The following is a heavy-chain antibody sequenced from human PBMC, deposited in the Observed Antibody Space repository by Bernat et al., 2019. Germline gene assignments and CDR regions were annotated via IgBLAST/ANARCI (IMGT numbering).Heavy chain of an antibody. Sequence: QVQLQESGPGLVKPSETLSLTCTVSGGSISSYYWSWIRQPPGKGLEWIGYIYYSGNTNYSPSLKSRVTISVDTSKNQSSLKLSSVTAADTAVYYCARFGSPLGAIHPGYFQHWGQGTLVTVSS. CDR3: ARFGSPLGAIHPGYFQH. CDR2: IYYSGNT. CDR1: GGSISSYY. V-gene: IGHV4-59*01. D-gene: IGHD1-26*01. J-gene: IGHJ1*01.